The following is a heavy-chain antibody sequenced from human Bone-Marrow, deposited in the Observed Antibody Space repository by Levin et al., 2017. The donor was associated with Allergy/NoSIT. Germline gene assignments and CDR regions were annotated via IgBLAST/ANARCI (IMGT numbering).Heavy chain of an antibody. CDR3: ARVKGSYSIDY. J-gene: IGHJ4*02. V-gene: IGHV3-11*01. Sequence: NTGGSLRLSCAASGFTFSDYYMSWIRQAPGKGLEWVSYISTSGTTIKYADSVKGRFTISRDNARNSLYLQMNSLRAEDTALYYCARVKGSYSIDYWGQGTLVTVSS. D-gene: IGHD3-10*01. CDR2: ISTSGTTI. CDR1: GFTFSDYY.